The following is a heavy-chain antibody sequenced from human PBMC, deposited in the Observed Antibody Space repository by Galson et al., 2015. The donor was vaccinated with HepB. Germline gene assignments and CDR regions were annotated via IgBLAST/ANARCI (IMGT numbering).Heavy chain of an antibody. V-gene: IGHV1-24*01. D-gene: IGHD2-15*01. CDR1: GHSLAELP. CDR3: ASAGIRPAPGSFQKLHTPSWFDT. CDR2: FDREEGET. Sequence: SVKVSCKVSGHSLAELPVHWVRQTPGKGLEWMGGFDREEGETIYPQLSQGRVSMTEDTFTNTVYMELRSLRSDDTAVYYCASAGIRPAPGSFQKLHTPSWFDTWGQGTLVTVSS. J-gene: IGHJ5*02.